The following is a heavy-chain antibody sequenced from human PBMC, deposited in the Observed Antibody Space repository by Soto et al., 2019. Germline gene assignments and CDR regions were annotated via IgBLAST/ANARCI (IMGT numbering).Heavy chain of an antibody. CDR1: GYTFTSYD. CDR3: ARVLSYSAAADIDDY. D-gene: IGHD6-13*01. V-gene: IGHV1-8*01. Sequence: GAAGKVSCKASGYTFTSYDINWVRQATGQGLEWMGWMNPNSGNTGYAQKFQGRVTMTRNTSISTAYMELSSLRSEDTAVYYCARVLSYSAAADIDDYWGQGTLVTVSS. J-gene: IGHJ4*02. CDR2: MNPNSGNT.